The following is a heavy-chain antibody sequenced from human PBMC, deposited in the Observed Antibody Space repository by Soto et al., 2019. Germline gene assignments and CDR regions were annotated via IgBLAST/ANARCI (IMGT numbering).Heavy chain of an antibody. D-gene: IGHD2-15*01. CDR2: IFYSGST. CDR3: ARAGYCSGGSCYSPVPLLGMDV. V-gene: IGHV4-31*03. J-gene: IGHJ6*02. Sequence: SETLSLTCTVSGGSISSGGYYWSWIRQHPGKGLEWIGYIFYSGSTYYNPSLKSRVTISVDTSKNQFSLKLSSVTAADTAVYYCARAGYCSGGSCYSPVPLLGMDVWGQGTTLTVSS. CDR1: GGSISSGGYY.